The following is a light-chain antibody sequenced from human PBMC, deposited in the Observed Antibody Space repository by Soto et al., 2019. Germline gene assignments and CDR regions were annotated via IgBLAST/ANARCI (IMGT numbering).Light chain of an antibody. CDR3: SSNTSSSTHVV. V-gene: IGLV2-14*01. Sequence: QSALTQPASVSGSPGQSITTSCTGTSSDVGGYNYVSWYQQHPGKAPKLMIYDVSNRPSGVSNRFSGSKSGNTASLTISGLQAEDEADYYCSSNTSSSTHVVFGGGTKVTVL. J-gene: IGLJ2*01. CDR1: SSDVGGYNY. CDR2: DVS.